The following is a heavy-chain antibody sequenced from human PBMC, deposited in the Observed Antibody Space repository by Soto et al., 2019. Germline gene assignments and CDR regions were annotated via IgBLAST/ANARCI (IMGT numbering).Heavy chain of an antibody. CDR1: GGSISSSSYY. CDR3: ARLCSGYSYGCYDY. Sequence: QLQLQESGPGLVKPSETLSLTCTVSGGSISSSSYYWGCIRQPPGKGLEWVGTIYYSGSTYYNPSLKSRVTISVDTSKNQFSLKVRSVTAADTAVYYCARLCSGYSYGCYDYWGQGTLVTVSS. D-gene: IGHD5-18*01. CDR2: IYYSGST. V-gene: IGHV4-39*01. J-gene: IGHJ4*02.